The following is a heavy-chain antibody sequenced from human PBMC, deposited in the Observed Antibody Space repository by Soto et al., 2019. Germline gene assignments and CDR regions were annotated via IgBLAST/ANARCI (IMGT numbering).Heavy chain of an antibody. CDR2: ISYDGSNK. J-gene: IGHJ6*02. D-gene: IGHD3-10*01. V-gene: IGHV3-30-3*01. CDR3: ASAHSMVRGVINFYYYGMAV. Sequence: GGSLSLSCSASGFTFSSYAMHWVRQAPGKGLEWVAVISYDGSNKYYADSVKGRFTISRDNSKNTLYLQMNSLRAEDTAVYYCASAHSMVRGVINFYYYGMAVWGQGTTVTVSS. CDR1: GFTFSSYA.